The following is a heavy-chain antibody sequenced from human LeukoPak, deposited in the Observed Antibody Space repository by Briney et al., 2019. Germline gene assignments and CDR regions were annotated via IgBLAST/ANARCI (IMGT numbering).Heavy chain of an antibody. CDR2: IIPIFGTA. V-gene: IGHV1-69*13. D-gene: IGHD3-3*01. CDR3: ARDLATYYDFWSGYSGRRAFDI. CDR1: GGTFSSYA. J-gene: IGHJ3*02. Sequence: ASVKVSCKXSGGTFSSYAISWVRQAPGQGLEWMGGIIPIFGTANYAQKFQGRVTITADESTSTAYMELSSLRSEDTAVYYCARDLATYYDFWSGYSGRRAFDIWGQGTMVTVSS.